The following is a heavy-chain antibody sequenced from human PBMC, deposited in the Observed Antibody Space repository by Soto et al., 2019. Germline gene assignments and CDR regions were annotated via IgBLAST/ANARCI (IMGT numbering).Heavy chain of an antibody. Sequence: QLQLQESGPGLVKPSETLSLTCTVSGGSISSSSYYWGWIRQPPGKGLEWIGSIYYSGSTYYNPSLKSRVTISVDTSQNQFSLKLSSVTAADTAVYYCARHGRNMITFGGPAESFDYWGQGTLVTVSS. D-gene: IGHD3-16*01. J-gene: IGHJ4*02. CDR1: GGSISSSSYY. CDR2: IYYSGST. CDR3: ARHGRNMITFGGPAESFDY. V-gene: IGHV4-39*01.